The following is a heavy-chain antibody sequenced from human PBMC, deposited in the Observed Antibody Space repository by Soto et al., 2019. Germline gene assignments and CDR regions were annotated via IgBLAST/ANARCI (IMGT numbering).Heavy chain of an antibody. D-gene: IGHD3-9*01. Sequence: QLQLQESGPGLVKPSETLSLTCSVSDDSINSDKYYWGWIRQPPGKGLEWIGSIYYRGNAYYNPSLQTRVTTSLDRSSSQCSLKLNSVTAADSAVYFCARLEGLATSPYYFYFWGPGALVTFSS. V-gene: IGHV4-39*01. CDR3: ARLEGLATSPYYFYF. CDR1: DDSINSDKYY. J-gene: IGHJ4*02. CDR2: IYYRGNA.